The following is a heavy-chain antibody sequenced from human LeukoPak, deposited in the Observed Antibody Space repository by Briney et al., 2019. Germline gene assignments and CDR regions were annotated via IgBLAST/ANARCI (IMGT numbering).Heavy chain of an antibody. V-gene: IGHV4-31*03. CDR1: CGSISSGGYY. CDR2: VYYSGST. D-gene: IGHD6-19*01. CDR3: ARDRSSGWPLGWFDP. J-gene: IGHJ5*02. Sequence: PSETLSLTCTVSCGSISSGGYYRSWIHQHPGKGLEWIGYVYYSGSTYYNPSLKSRVTISVDTSKNQFSLKLSSVTAADTAVYYCARDRSSGWPLGWFDPWGQGTLVTVSS.